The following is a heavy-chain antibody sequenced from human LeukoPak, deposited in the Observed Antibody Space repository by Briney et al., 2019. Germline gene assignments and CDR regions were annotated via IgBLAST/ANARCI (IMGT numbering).Heavy chain of an antibody. V-gene: IGHV4-4*07. Sequence: SETLSLTCTVTGDSMGTYYWSFIRQPAGKGLEWIGRIHTSGTTWYNASLKSRVTMSIDTSKNQFSLKLSSVTAADTAVYYCARDIVVVTVGTLDIWGQGTMVTVSS. CDR3: ARDIVVVTVGTLDI. CDR1: GDSMGTYY. J-gene: IGHJ3*02. CDR2: IHTSGTT. D-gene: IGHD2-21*02.